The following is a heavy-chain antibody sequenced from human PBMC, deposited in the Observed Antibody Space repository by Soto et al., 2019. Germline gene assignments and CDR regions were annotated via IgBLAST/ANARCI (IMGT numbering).Heavy chain of an antibody. D-gene: IGHD1-26*01. Sequence: QVQLVQSGAEVKKPGSSVKVSCKASGGTFISYAISWVRQAPGQGLEWMGGIIPIFGTANYAQKFQGRVTITTDEYTCTVYMELRSLGTEDKAVYYGARERGMGATSVDHWGQGTLVTVAS. CDR2: IIPIFGTA. V-gene: IGHV1-69*01. CDR3: ARERGMGATSVDH. CDR1: GGTFISYA. J-gene: IGHJ4*02.